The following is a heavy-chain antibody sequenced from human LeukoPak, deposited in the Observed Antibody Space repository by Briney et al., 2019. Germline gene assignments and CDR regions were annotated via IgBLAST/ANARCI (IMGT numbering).Heavy chain of an antibody. CDR1: GDSISYGGYY. CDR2: MHYSGDT. CDR3: ARRVPDSSAPGIAFDI. D-gene: IGHD3-22*01. Sequence: SQTLSLTCTVSGDSISYGGYYWTWIRQHPGKGLEWIGYMHYSGDTHYNPSLKSRLTISVDTSKNHFSLKLSSVTAADTAMYYCARRVPDSSAPGIAFDIWGQGTMVTVSS. V-gene: IGHV4-31*03. J-gene: IGHJ3*02.